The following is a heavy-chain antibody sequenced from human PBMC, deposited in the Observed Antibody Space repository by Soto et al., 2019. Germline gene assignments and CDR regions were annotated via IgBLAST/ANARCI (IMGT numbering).Heavy chain of an antibody. CDR2: ISAYNGNT. Sequence: ASVKVSCKASGYTFTSYGISWVRQAPGQGLEWMGWISAYNGNTNYAQKLQGRVTMTTDTSTSTAYMELRRLRSDDTAVYYCARDTPGNLAVADYYYYGMDVWGQGTTVTVSS. V-gene: IGHV1-18*04. CDR3: ARDTPGNLAVADYYYYGMDV. J-gene: IGHJ6*02. D-gene: IGHD6-19*01. CDR1: GYTFTSYG.